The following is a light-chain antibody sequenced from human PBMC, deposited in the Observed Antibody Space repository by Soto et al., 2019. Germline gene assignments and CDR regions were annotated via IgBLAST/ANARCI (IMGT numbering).Light chain of an antibody. CDR1: GRVGSS. Sequence: DIHLTQSPSSLSASVGDRVTMTCRASGRVGSSLAWYQQKAGEAPKLLFHGASTAAPDVPLRFSATGSGTEFTLVIDSLRAGDFGTFYCQQYAEYSTFGRGTRLEI. CDR3: QQYAEYST. CDR2: GAS. V-gene: IGKV1-5*01. J-gene: IGKJ2*01.